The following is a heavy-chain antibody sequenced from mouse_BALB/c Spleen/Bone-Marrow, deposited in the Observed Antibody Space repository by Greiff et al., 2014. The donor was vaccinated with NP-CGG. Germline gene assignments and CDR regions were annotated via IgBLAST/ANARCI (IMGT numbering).Heavy chain of an antibody. Sequence: VQLVESGPGLVKPGASVKMSCKASGYTFTDYVISWVKQRTGQGLEWIGEIYPGSGSTYYNEKFKGKATLTADKPSNTAYMQLSSLTSEDSAVYFCGRAFAYWGQGTLVTVSA. CDR3: GRAFAY. CDR1: GYTFTDYV. D-gene: IGHD3-3*01. V-gene: IGHV1-77*01. J-gene: IGHJ3*01. CDR2: IYPGSGST.